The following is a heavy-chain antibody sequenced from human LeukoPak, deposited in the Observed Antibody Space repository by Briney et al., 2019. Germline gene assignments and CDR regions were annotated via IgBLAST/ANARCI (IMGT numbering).Heavy chain of an antibody. Sequence: AGGSLRLSCAASGFTFSDYYMTWIRQAPGKGLEWVSYISSSGSTIYYADSVKGRFTISRDNAKNSLYLQMNSLRAEDTAVYYCARDKLDYSYGYIFSYYYYYMDVWGKGTTVTVSS. CDR3: ARDKLDYSYGYIFSYYYYYMDV. CDR1: GFTFSDYY. D-gene: IGHD5-18*01. V-gene: IGHV3-11*04. CDR2: ISSSGSTI. J-gene: IGHJ6*03.